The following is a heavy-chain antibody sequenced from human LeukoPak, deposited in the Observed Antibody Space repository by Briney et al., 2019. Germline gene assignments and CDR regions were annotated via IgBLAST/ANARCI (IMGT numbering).Heavy chain of an antibody. J-gene: IGHJ4*02. Sequence: GGSLRLSCAASGFTFSSYWMSWVRQAPGKGLEWVANIKQDGSEKYYVDSVKGRFTISRDNAKNSLYLQMNSLRAEDTAVYYCARDEEAYSSSWPYPLDYWGQGTLVTVSS. CDR2: IKQDGSEK. D-gene: IGHD6-13*01. CDR3: ARDEEAYSSSWPYPLDY. CDR1: GFTFSSYW. V-gene: IGHV3-7*01.